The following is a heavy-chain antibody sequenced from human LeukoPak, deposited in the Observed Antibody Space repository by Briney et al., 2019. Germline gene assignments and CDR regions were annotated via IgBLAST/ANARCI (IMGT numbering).Heavy chain of an antibody. V-gene: IGHV1-2*02. D-gene: IGHD6-13*01. CDR2: INPNSGAT. CDR1: GYTFSGFY. J-gene: IGHJ6*02. CDR3: ARPQVWYGVKGGMDV. Sequence: ASVKVSCKASGYTFSGFYMHWVRQAPGQGLEWMGWINPNSGATNYAQKFQGRVTMTGDPSINTVYAELSRLRSDDTAVYYCARPQVWYGVKGGMDVWGQGTTVTVSS.